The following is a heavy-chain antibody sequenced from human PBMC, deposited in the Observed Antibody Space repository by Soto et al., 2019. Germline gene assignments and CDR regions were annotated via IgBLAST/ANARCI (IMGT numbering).Heavy chain of an antibody. CDR1: GGSISSSNW. Sequence: ASETLSLTCGVSGGSISSSNWWNWVRQSPEKGLEWIGQVLHTGSTNYNPSLKTRVTISVDKSNNQFSLKLTSVTAADTALYFCARSDYGDSNSQYFDYWGRGTLVTVSS. CDR2: VLHTGST. D-gene: IGHD4-17*01. CDR3: ARSDYGDSNSQYFDY. V-gene: IGHV4-4*02. J-gene: IGHJ4*02.